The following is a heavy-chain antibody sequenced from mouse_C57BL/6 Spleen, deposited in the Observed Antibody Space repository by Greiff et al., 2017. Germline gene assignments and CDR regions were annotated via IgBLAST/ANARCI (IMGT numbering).Heavy chain of an antibody. J-gene: IGHJ1*03. CDR3: AKDWYFDV. V-gene: IGHV7-3*03. CDR1: GFTFTDYY. CDR2: IRNKANGYTT. Sequence: EVQLVESGGGLVQPGGSLSLSCAASGFTFTDYYMSWVRQPPGKALEWWGFIRNKANGYTTEYSASVKGRFTISRDNSQSILYLQMNALRAEDSATYYCAKDWYFDVWGTGTTVTVSS.